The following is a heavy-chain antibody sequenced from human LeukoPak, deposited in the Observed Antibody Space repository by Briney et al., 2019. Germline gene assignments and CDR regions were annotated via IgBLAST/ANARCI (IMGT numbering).Heavy chain of an antibody. CDR3: ARGPHHYYYYYMDV. CDR2: ISYSGST. CDR1: AYSISSGYY. J-gene: IGHJ6*03. V-gene: IGHV4-38-2*02. Sequence: SETLSLTCNVSAYSISSGYYWGWIRQPPGKGLEWIGSISYSGSTYSNPPLKSRVTISVDSSKNQFSLRLTSVTAADTAVYYCARGPHHYYYYYMDVWGKGTTVTVSS.